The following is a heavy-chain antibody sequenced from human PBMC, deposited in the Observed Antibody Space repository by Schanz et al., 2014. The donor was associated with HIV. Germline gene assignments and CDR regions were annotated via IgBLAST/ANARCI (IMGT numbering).Heavy chain of an antibody. D-gene: IGHD7-27*01. J-gene: IGHJ5*01. CDR2: MNPKSGNT. Sequence: QVQLVQSGAEVKKPGASVKVSCKASGYTFTNFDINWVRQATGQGPEWMGWMNPKSGNTGFAQKFRGRVSMTRDTSITTAYMELYSLSSDDTAIYYCARSLGYSDNWLDFWGQGTLVTVSS. CDR1: GYTFTNFD. CDR3: ARSLGYSDNWLDF. V-gene: IGHV1-8*01.